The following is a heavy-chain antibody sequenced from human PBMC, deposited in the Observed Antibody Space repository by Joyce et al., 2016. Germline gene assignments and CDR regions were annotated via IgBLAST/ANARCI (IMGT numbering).Heavy chain of an antibody. CDR3: VRDSGPRPEFDF. CDR2: IGVSNGNT. CDR1: GYTFNNYA. D-gene: IGHD1-26*01. V-gene: IGHV1-18*04. J-gene: IGHJ4*02. Sequence: QVNLVQSGAEVKKPGASVKVSCKASGYTFNNYAISWVRQAPGQGLEWMGWIGVSNGNTNSAQKFQGRITMTIDPPTTTAYLELESLRSDDTAVYYCVRDSGPRPEFDFWGQGTQVTVSS.